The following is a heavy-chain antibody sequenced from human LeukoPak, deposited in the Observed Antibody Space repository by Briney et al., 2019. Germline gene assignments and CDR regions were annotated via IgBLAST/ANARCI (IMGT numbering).Heavy chain of an antibody. Sequence: GASVKVSCKASGYTFTGYYMHWVRQAPGQGLEWMGWINPNSGGTNYAQKFQGRVTMTRDTSISTAYMELSRLRSDDTAVYYCARDLVKWLRSDAFDIWGQGTMVTVSS. J-gene: IGHJ3*02. CDR1: GYTFTGYY. D-gene: IGHD5-12*01. V-gene: IGHV1-2*02. CDR3: ARDLVKWLRSDAFDI. CDR2: INPNSGGT.